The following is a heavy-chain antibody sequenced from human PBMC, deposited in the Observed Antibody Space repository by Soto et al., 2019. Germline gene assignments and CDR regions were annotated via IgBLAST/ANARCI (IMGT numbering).Heavy chain of an antibody. CDR2: IYYGGST. CDR3: ATGIVATKRYFQH. Sequence: TSETLSLTCTVSGRSISSSYSSWVRPSPRKGLEWIGYIYYGGSTNYNPSLKSRVTISVDTSKNQFSLKLSSVAAADTAVYYCATGIVATKRYFQHWGQGTLVTVSS. V-gene: IGHV4-59*08. J-gene: IGHJ1*01. D-gene: IGHD3-22*01. CDR1: GRSISSSY.